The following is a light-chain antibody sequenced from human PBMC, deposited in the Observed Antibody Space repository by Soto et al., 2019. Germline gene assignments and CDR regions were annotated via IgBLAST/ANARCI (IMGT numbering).Light chain of an antibody. CDR3: QQYTSYPWT. Sequence: DIQMTQSPSTLSASVGDRVSISCRASQSVSVWVAWYQQKPGAAPKLLIYDGSSVESGVPSRFSGGGSGTEFTLTISSLQPDDFATYYCQQYTSYPWTFGQGTKVDIK. CDR2: DGS. V-gene: IGKV1-5*01. CDR1: QSVSVW. J-gene: IGKJ1*01.